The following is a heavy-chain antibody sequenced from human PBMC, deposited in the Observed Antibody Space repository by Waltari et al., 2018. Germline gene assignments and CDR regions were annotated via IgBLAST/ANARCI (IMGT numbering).Heavy chain of an antibody. V-gene: IGHV3-23*01. Sequence: EVQLLESGGGLVQPGGSLRLSCAASGFTFSSYAMSWVRQAPGKGREGVSAISGSGGSTYYADSVKGRFTISRDNSKNTLYLQMNSLRAEDTAVYYCAVTDIVATMVSDYWGQGTLVTVSS. CDR2: ISGSGGST. D-gene: IGHD5-12*01. CDR3: AVTDIVATMVSDY. CDR1: GFTFSSYA. J-gene: IGHJ4*02.